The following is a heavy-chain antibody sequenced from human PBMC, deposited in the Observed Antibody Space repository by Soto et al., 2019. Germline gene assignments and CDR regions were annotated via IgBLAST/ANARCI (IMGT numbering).Heavy chain of an antibody. CDR1: GFTLWISA. CDR2: ISYDGSNE. J-gene: IGHJ4*02. CDR3: ARPTEMADY. Sequence: SLRLSTAASGFTLWISAMHLVRQAPGRGLEWVAVISYDGSNEHYVDSLKGRFTISRDNSKNTLYLQMNSLRAEDTAVYYCARPTEMADYWGQGTLVTGSS. V-gene: IGHV3-30*03.